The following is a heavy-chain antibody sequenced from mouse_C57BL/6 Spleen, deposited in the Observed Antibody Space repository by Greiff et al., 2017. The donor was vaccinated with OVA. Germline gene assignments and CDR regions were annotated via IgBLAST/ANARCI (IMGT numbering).Heavy chain of an antibody. CDR2: IDPETGGT. V-gene: IGHV1-15*01. CDR1: GYTFTDYE. J-gene: IGHJ4*01. Sequence: QVHVKQSGAELVRPGASVTLSCKASGYTFTDYEMHWVKQTPVHGLEWIGAIDPETGGTAYNQKFKGKAILTADKSSSTAYMELRSLTSEDSAVYYCTRWRTEDYWGQGTSVTVSS. CDR3: TRWRTEDY.